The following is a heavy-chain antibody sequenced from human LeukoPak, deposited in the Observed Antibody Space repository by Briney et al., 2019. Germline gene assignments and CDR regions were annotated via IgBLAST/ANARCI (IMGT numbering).Heavy chain of an antibody. D-gene: IGHD1-1*01. CDR1: GYTFTSYG. J-gene: IGHJ3*02. CDR2: IIPFLATA. CDR3: ARGRTTSLDAFDI. V-gene: IGHV1-69*05. Sequence: ASVKVSCKASGYTFTSYGISWVRQAPGQGLEWVGGIIPFLATATYAQKFQDRVAITTDESTTTVYLELTSLSSEDTALYYCARGRTTSLDAFDIWGQGAMVTVSS.